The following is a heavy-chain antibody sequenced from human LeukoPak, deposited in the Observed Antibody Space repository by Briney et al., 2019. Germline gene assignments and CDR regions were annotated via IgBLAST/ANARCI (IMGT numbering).Heavy chain of an antibody. D-gene: IGHD3-22*01. CDR3: AKAGRVVITTVDFDY. CDR2: INWNSGSI. V-gene: IGHV3-9*01. J-gene: IGHJ4*02. Sequence: GGSLRLSCAASGFNFDDYAMHWVRQAPGKGLEGVSGINWNSGSIGYADSVKGRVTISRENVKNSLYLQMNSLRAEDTALYYCAKAGRVVITTVDFDYWGQGTLVTVSS. CDR1: GFNFDDYA.